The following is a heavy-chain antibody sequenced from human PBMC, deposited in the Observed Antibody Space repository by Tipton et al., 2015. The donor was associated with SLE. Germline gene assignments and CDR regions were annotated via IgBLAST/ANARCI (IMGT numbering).Heavy chain of an antibody. V-gene: IGHV3-11*04. CDR1: GFTFSDYY. J-gene: IGHJ4*02. CDR2: ISSSGSST. CDR3: TRGGSGYSLN. Sequence: SLRLSCAASGFTFSDYYMTWIRRAPGKGLEWLSHISSSGSSTYYADSVKGRFTISRDNAKNTLYLQMNSLRAEDTAVYYCTRGGSGYSLNWGQGTLVTVSS. D-gene: IGHD3-22*01.